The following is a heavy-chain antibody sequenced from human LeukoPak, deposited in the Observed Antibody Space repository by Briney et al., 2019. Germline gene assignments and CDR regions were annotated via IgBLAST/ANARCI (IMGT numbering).Heavy chain of an antibody. CDR2: ISSNGGST. Sequence: GGSLRLSCAASGFTFSSYAMHWVRQAPGKGLEYVSAISSNGGSTCYANSVKGRFTISRDNSKNTLYLQMGSLRAEDMAVYYCARVLHDYDFWSGPEPYYYYYMDVWGKGTTVTVSS. V-gene: IGHV3-64*01. CDR3: ARVLHDYDFWSGPEPYYYYYMDV. CDR1: GFTFSSYA. D-gene: IGHD3-3*01. J-gene: IGHJ6*03.